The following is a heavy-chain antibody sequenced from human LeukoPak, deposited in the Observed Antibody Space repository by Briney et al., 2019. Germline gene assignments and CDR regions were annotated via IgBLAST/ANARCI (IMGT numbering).Heavy chain of an antibody. Sequence: PSETLSLTCAVYGGSFSGYYWSWIRQPPGKGLEWIGYIYYSGSTNYNPSLKNRVTISVDRPKNQLSLKLTSVTAADTAVYYCAKVGAPTAPPPPPLIDYWGQGTLVTVSS. J-gene: IGHJ4*02. CDR1: GGSFSGYY. D-gene: IGHD3-10*01. CDR3: AKVGAPTAPPPPPLIDY. CDR2: IYYSGST. V-gene: IGHV4-59*01.